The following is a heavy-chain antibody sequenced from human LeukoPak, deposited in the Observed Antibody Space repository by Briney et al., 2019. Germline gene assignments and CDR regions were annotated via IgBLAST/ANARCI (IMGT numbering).Heavy chain of an antibody. CDR1: GGSITPANW. CDR3: AREGGFYRPLDY. CDR2: VHLDGRT. J-gene: IGHJ4*02. D-gene: IGHD3-3*01. Sequence: SETLSLICGVSGGSITPANWWTWVRQPPGKGLEWIGEVHLDGRTNYNPSLESRLTISVDLSENHISLRLTSVTAADTAVYYCAREGGFYRPLDYSGQGTLVTVSS. V-gene: IGHV4-4*02.